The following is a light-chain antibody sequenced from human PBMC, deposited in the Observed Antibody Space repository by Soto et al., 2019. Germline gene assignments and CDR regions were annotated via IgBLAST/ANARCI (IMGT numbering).Light chain of an antibody. Sequence: EIVLTQSPGTLSLSPGERATLSCRASQSISTNHLAWYQQKPGQAPRLLIYGASSRATGITDRFSGSGSGTDFTLAISSLEPEDSAIYYCQQYVSWTFGQGTKVEIK. J-gene: IGKJ1*01. CDR1: QSISTNH. CDR2: GAS. V-gene: IGKV3-20*01. CDR3: QQYVSWT.